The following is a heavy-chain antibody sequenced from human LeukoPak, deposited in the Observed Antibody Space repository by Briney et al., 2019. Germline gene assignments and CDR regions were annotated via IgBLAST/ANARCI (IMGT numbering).Heavy chain of an antibody. J-gene: IGHJ3*02. D-gene: IGHD7-27*01. CDR3: TALWGFAFDI. CDR1: GFTFSNAW. V-gene: IGHV3-15*01. Sequence: PGGSLRLSCAASGFTFSNAWMSWVRQAPEKGLEWVGRIKSKTDGGTIDYAAPVKGRFTISRDDSKNTLSLQMNSLKTEDTAVYYCTALWGFAFDIWGQGTMVSVS. CDR2: IKSKTDGGTI.